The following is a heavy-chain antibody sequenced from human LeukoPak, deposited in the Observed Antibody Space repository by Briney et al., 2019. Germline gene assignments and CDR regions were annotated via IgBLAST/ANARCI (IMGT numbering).Heavy chain of an antibody. V-gene: IGHV1-69*01. Sequence: SVKVSCKASGCTFSSYAISWVRQAPGQGLEWMGGIIPIFGTANYAQKFQGRFTITADESTSTAYLELSSMRSEDTAVYYCARVRSYYGSGSYFGSLYYMDVWGKGTTVTASS. CDR1: GCTFSSYA. D-gene: IGHD3-10*01. CDR3: ARVRSYYGSGSYFGSLYYMDV. CDR2: IIPIFGTA. J-gene: IGHJ6*03.